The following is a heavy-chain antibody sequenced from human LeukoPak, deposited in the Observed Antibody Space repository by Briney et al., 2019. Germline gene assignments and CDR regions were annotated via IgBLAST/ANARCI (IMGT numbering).Heavy chain of an antibody. D-gene: IGHD4-17*01. Sequence: GGSLRLSCAASGFTFSSYAMSWVRQAPGKGLEWVSAISGSGGSTYYADSVKGRFTISRDNSKNTLYLQMNSLRAEDTAVYYCAELILYGDYYFDYWGQGTLVTVSS. CDR1: GFTFSSYA. V-gene: IGHV3-23*01. CDR2: ISGSGGST. J-gene: IGHJ4*02. CDR3: AELILYGDYYFDY.